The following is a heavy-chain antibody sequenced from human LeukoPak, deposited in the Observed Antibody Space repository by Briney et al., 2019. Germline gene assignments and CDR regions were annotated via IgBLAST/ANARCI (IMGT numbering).Heavy chain of an antibody. J-gene: IGHJ6*02. CDR3: ARDLLPPFQWLVEDGMDV. CDR2: LWYDGSNK. V-gene: IGHV3-33*01. Sequence: PGGSLRLSCAASGFTFSSYGMHWVRQAPGKGLEWVAVLWYDGSNKYYADSVKGRFTISRDNSKNTLYLQMNSLRAEDTAVYYCARDLLPPFQWLVEDGMDVWGQGTTVTVSS. D-gene: IGHD6-19*01. CDR1: GFTFSSYG.